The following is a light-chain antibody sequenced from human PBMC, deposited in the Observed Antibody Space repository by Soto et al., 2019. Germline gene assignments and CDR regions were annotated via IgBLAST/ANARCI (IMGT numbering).Light chain of an antibody. CDR1: QSVSQY. CDR2: GAS. J-gene: IGKJ3*01. V-gene: IGKV3-20*01. CDR3: QQYATSARLT. Sequence: EIVLTQSPGTLSWSLGERATLSCRASQSVSQYLAWYQQKPGQAPRLLIYGASSRANGMPDRFSGRGSGTDFTLTINGLEPEDFAVYYCQQYATSARLTFGPGTNVDI.